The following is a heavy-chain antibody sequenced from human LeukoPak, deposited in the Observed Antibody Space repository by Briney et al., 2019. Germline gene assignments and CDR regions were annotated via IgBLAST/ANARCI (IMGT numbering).Heavy chain of an antibody. J-gene: IGHJ5*02. V-gene: IGHV4-34*01. CDR2: ISHSGST. Sequence: SETLSLTCAVYGGSFSGYYWSWIRQPPGKGLEWIGEISHSGSTNYNPSLKSRVTISVDTSKNQFSLKLSSVTAADTAVYYCARHPQIYYGSGSYSYNWFDPWGQGTLVTVSS. CDR3: ARHPQIYYGSGSYSYNWFDP. CDR1: GGSFSGYY. D-gene: IGHD3-10*01.